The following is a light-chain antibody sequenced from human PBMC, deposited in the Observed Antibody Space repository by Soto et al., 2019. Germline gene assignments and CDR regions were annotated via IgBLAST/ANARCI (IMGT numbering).Light chain of an antibody. CDR2: GAS. Sequence: DIQMTHSPSSLSASVGDIVTITCRASESISTWLAWYQQKPGKAPKLLIYGASSLESGVPPRFSGDGSGTEFTLTISSLQRDDFGIYYCQQYSRLWSFGQGTKVDIK. V-gene: IGKV1-5*03. J-gene: IGKJ1*01. CDR3: QQYSRLWS. CDR1: ESISTW.